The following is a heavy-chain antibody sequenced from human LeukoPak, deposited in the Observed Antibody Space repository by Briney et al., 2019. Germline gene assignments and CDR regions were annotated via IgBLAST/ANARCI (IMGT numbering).Heavy chain of an antibody. J-gene: IGHJ5*02. CDR3: TRDRGEYGDYEGRGHWFDP. Sequence: PSQTLSLTCTVSGGSISSGDYYWSWIRQPPGKGLEWIGFIYYSGNYYSNPSLKSRVTISVDTSKNQFTLKLGSVTAADTAVYYCTRDRGEYGDYEGRGHWFDPWGQGTLVTVSP. CDR2: IYYSGNY. CDR1: GGSISSGDYY. V-gene: IGHV4-30-4*01. D-gene: IGHD4-17*01.